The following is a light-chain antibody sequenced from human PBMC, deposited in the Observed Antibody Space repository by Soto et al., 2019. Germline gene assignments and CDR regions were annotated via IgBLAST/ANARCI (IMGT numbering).Light chain of an antibody. Sequence: QPVLTQPPSASGTPGQRVTISCFGSSSNIGANSVNWYQQLPGTAPKVLIYSSNQRPSGVPDRFSGSKSGTSASLAISGLRSEDEADYFCAAWDDSLSGGVFGGGTKVTVL. CDR3: AAWDDSLSGGV. J-gene: IGLJ2*01. CDR2: SSN. CDR1: SSNIGANS. V-gene: IGLV1-47*02.